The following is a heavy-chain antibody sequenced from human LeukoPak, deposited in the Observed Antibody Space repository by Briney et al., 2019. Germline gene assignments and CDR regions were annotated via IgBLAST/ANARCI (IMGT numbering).Heavy chain of an antibody. CDR2: IYYSGST. J-gene: IGHJ5*02. CDR1: GFTFSDYY. Sequence: LRLSCAASGFTFSDYYMSWIRQPPGKGLEWIGYIYYSGSTYYNPSLKSRVTISVDTSKNQFSLKLSSVTAADTAVYYCARADQGYWSGGSCLRWFDIWGQGTLVTVSS. CDR3: ARADQGYWSGGSCLRWFDI. D-gene: IGHD2-15*01. V-gene: IGHV4-30-4*01.